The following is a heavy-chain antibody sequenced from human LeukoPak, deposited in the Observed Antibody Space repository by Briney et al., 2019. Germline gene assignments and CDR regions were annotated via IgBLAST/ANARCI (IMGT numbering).Heavy chain of an antibody. CDR2: IKQDGSET. J-gene: IGHJ4*02. V-gene: IGHV3-7*01. CDR1: GFTFSGYW. CDR3: ARGKGVDY. Sequence: GGSVRLSCAASGFTFSGYWMTWVRQAPGKGLEWVANIKQDGSETYYVDSVKGRFTISRDNARNSLYLQMNSLRAEDTAVYYCARGKGVDYWGQGILVTVSS.